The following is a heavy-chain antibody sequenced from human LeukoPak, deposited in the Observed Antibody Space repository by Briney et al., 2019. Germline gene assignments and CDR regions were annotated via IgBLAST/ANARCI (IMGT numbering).Heavy chain of an antibody. CDR1: GYTFTSYD. V-gene: IGHV1-8*01. J-gene: IGHJ4*02. CDR3: ARIVGATVRKYYFDY. CDR2: MNPNSGNT. Sequence: ASVEVSCKASGYTFTSYDINWVRQATGQGLEWMGWMNPNSGNTGYAQKFQGRVTMTRNTSISTAYMELSSLRSEDTAVYYCARIVGATVRKYYFDYWGQGTLVTVSS. D-gene: IGHD1-26*01.